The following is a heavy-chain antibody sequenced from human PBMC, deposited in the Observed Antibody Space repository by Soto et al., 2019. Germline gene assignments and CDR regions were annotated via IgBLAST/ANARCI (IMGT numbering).Heavy chain of an antibody. D-gene: IGHD4-17*01. V-gene: IGHV4-30-2*01. CDR1: GASISSGGYS. Sequence: QLQLQESGSGLVKPSQTLSLTCAVSGASISSGGYSWSWIRQPPGKGLEWIGYMYHSGSTYYNPSLKRRVTISVDRSKSQFSLNLDSVTAADTAVYYCAKYGGKNAFDMWGQGTMVTVSS. CDR2: MYHSGST. CDR3: AKYGGKNAFDM. J-gene: IGHJ3*02.